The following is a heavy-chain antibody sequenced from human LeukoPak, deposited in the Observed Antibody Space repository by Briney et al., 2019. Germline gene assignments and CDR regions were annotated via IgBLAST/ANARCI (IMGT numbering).Heavy chain of an antibody. CDR2: IYYSGST. V-gene: IGHV4-39*01. D-gene: IGHD3-22*01. Sequence: SETLSLTCTVSGGSISSSSYYWGWIRQPPGKGLEWIGSIYYSGSTYYNPSLKSRVTISVDTSKNQFSLKLSSVTAADTAVYYCARCKKDNYDSSGYHGDWFDPWGQGTLVTVSS. J-gene: IGHJ5*02. CDR3: ARCKKDNYDSSGYHGDWFDP. CDR1: GGSISSSSYY.